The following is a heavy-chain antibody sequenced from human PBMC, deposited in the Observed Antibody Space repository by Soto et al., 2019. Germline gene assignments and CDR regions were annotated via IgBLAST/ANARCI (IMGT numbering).Heavy chain of an antibody. D-gene: IGHD2-2*01. CDR1: GGSISSGGYS. Sequence: SETLSLTCAVSGGSISSGGYSWSWIRQPPGKGLEWIGYIYHSGSTYYNPSLKSRVTISVDRSKNQFSLKLSSVTAADTAVYYCATGYCSSTSCSFDYWGQGTLVTVSS. CDR3: ATGYCSSTSCSFDY. CDR2: IYHSGST. V-gene: IGHV4-30-2*01. J-gene: IGHJ4*02.